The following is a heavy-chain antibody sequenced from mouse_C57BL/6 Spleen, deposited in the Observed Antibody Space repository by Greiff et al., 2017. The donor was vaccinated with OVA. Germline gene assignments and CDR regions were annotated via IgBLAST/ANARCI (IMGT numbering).Heavy chain of an antibody. CDR2: INYDGSST. V-gene: IGHV5-16*01. CDR1: GFTFSDYY. J-gene: IGHJ3*01. Sequence: VQLKQSEGGLVQPGSSMKLSCTASGFTFSDYYMAWVRQVPEKGLEWVANINYDGSSTYYLDSLKSRFIISRDNAKNILYLQMSSLKSEDTATYYCARDGSSPFAYWGQGTLVTVS. D-gene: IGHD1-1*01. CDR3: ARDGSSPFAY.